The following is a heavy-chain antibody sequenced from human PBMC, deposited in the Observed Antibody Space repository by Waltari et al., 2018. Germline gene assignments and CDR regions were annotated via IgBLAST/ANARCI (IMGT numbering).Heavy chain of an antibody. CDR3: AILGDYYDSSGYYGY. V-gene: IGHV1-3*01. D-gene: IGHD3-22*01. Sequence: QIQLVQSGAEVKKPEASVKVSCKASGYTFTSYAMHWVSQAPGQRLEWMVWINAGNGTTKYSQKFHGRVTSTMATSASTAYMELSSLRSEDTAVYYCAILGDYYDSSGYYGYWGQGTLVTVSS. CDR2: INAGNGTT. CDR1: GYTFTSYA. J-gene: IGHJ4*02.